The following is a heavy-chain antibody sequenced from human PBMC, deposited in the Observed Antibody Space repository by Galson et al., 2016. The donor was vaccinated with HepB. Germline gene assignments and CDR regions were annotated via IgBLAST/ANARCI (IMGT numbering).Heavy chain of an antibody. J-gene: IGHJ4*02. Sequence: SLRLSCAASGFTLSDYYMSWIRQTPGKGLEWLSYISGTSRYVNYADSVKGRFTISRDNAQSSLYLQMDSLTAEDSAVYYCAREGAASSRFDYWGQGTLVTVSS. CDR2: ISGTSRYV. V-gene: IGHV3-11*06. D-gene: IGHD2-15*01. CDR1: GFTLSDYY. CDR3: AREGAASSRFDY.